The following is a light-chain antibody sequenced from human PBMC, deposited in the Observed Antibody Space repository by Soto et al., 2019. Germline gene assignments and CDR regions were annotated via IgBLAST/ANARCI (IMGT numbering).Light chain of an antibody. CDR2: AAS. J-gene: IGKJ1*01. V-gene: IGKV1-27*01. CDR1: QGISHY. CDR3: QKYNSVPWT. Sequence: DIQMTQSPSSLSASVGDRVTITCRASQGISHYVAWYQQKPGKVPKLLIYAASTLQPGVPPRFSGSGSGTDFTLTITSLLPEDVAAYYCQKYNSVPWTFGQGTKVEIK.